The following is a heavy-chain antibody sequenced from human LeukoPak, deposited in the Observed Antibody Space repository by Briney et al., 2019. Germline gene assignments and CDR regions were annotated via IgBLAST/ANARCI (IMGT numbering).Heavy chain of an antibody. J-gene: IGHJ3*02. CDR3: ASYYYDSSGYYARGHAFDI. CDR2: IYHSGST. CDR1: GGSISSGGYS. V-gene: IGHV4-30-2*01. D-gene: IGHD3-22*01. Sequence: PPQTLSLTCAVSGGSISSGGYSWSWIRQPPGKGLEWIGYIYHSGSTYYNPSLKSRVTISVDRSKNQFSLKLSSVTAADTAVYYCASYYYDSSGYYARGHAFDIWGQGTMVTVSS.